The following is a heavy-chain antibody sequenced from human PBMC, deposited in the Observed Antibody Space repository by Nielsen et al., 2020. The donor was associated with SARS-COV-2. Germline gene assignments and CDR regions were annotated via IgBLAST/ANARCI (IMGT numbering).Heavy chain of an antibody. Sequence: GGSLRLSCAASGFTFSGYAMHWVRQAPGKGLEWVAFISYNGDNKYYADSVKGRLTISRDNSKNTLYLGVNSLRPEDTAVYFCGRAFDIWGQGTMVTVSS. CDR2: ISYNGDNK. CDR1: GFTFSGYA. J-gene: IGHJ3*02. CDR3: GRAFDI. V-gene: IGHV3-30*04.